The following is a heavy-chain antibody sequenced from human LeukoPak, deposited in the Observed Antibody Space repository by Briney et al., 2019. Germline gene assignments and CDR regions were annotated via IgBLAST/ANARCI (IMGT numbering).Heavy chain of an antibody. CDR3: ARDDPFYGSGVIDY. CDR1: GGTFSSYA. D-gene: IGHD3-10*01. V-gene: IGHV1-69*01. Sequence: ASVKVSCKASGGTFSSYAISWVRQAPGQGLEWMGGIIPIFGTANYAQKLQGRVTITADESTSTAYMELSSLRSEDTAVYYCARDDPFYGSGVIDYWGQGTLVTVSS. CDR2: IIPIFGTA. J-gene: IGHJ4*02.